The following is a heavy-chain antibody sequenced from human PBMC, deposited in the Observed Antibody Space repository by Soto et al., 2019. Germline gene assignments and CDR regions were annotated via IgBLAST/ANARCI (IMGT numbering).Heavy chain of an antibody. D-gene: IGHD3-3*01. CDR3: ARHERPYQYYDFWSAPGWFDP. CDR1: GGSISSSSYY. Sequence: SETMSLTCTASGGSISSSSYYWGWIRQPPGKGLEWIGSIYYSGSTYYNPSLKSRVTISVDTSKNQFSLKLSSVTAADTAVYYCARHERPYQYYDFWSAPGWFDPWGQGTLVTVS. V-gene: IGHV4-39*01. J-gene: IGHJ5*02. CDR2: IYYSGST.